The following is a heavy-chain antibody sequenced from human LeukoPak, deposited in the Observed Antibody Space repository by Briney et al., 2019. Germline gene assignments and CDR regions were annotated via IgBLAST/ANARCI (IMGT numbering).Heavy chain of an antibody. J-gene: IGHJ4*02. V-gene: IGHV4-34*01. CDR2: INHSGST. CDR3: ARGGYDILTGYPSGFDY. Sequence: SETLSLTCAVYGGSFSGYYWSWIRQPPGKGLEWVGEINHSGSTNYNPSLKSRVTISVDTSKNQFSLKLSSVTAADTAVYYCARGGYDILTGYPSGFDYWGQGTLVTVSS. D-gene: IGHD3-9*01. CDR1: GGSFSGYY.